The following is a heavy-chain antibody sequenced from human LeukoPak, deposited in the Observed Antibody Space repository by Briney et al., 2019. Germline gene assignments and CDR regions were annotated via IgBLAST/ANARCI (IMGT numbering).Heavy chain of an antibody. V-gene: IGHV3-9*01. D-gene: IGHD1-26*01. CDR3: AKDIVGAATYYFDY. CDR2: ISWNSGSI. Sequence: PGRSLRLSCAASGFTFDDYAMHWVRQAPGKGLEWVSGISWNSGSIGYADSVKGRFTISRDNAKNSLYLQMNSLRAEDTALYYCAKDIVGAATYYFDYWGQGTLVTVSS. CDR1: GFTFDDYA. J-gene: IGHJ4*02.